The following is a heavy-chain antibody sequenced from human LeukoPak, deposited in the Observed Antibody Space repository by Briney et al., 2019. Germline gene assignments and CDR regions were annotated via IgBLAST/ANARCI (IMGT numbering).Heavy chain of an antibody. J-gene: IGHJ6*02. V-gene: IGHV1-69*06. CDR1: GGTFSSYA. CDR2: IIPIFGTA. D-gene: IGHD6-19*01. Sequence: SVRVSCKASGGTFSSYAISWVRQAPGQGLEWMGGIIPIFGTANYAQKFQGRVTITADKSTSTAYMELSSLRSEDTAVYYCAQGYSSGWYHGMDVWGQGTTVTVSS. CDR3: AQGYSSGWYHGMDV.